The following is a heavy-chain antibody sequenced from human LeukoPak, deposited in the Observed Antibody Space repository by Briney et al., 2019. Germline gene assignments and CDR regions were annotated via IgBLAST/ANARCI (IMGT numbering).Heavy chain of an antibody. J-gene: IGHJ4*02. CDR1: GDSVSSNSAA. CDR2: TYYRSKWSN. D-gene: IGHD6-19*01. Sequence: SQTLSLTCAISGDSVSSNSAARNRISQSPSRGLEWLGRTYYRSKWSNDYAVSVQSRIPINPDTSKNQFSLKLNSVTPEDTAVYYCARKAAVAGYFDYWGQGTLVTVSS. CDR3: ARKAAVAGYFDY. V-gene: IGHV6-1*01.